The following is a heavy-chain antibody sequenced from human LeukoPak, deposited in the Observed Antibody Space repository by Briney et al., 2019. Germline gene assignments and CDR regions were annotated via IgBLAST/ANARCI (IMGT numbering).Heavy chain of an antibody. CDR2: INAYNGNT. D-gene: IGHD1-26*01. CDR1: GYTFTSYG. CDR3: ARDHNSGSYLFDY. V-gene: IGHV1-18*01. Sequence: ASVKVSCKASGYTFTSYGTSWGRQAPRQGLERMGRINAYNGNTHYAEQLHGSVTMTTDTSTSTAYMELRSLRSADTAVYYCARDHNSGSYLFDYWGQGTLVTVSS. J-gene: IGHJ4*02.